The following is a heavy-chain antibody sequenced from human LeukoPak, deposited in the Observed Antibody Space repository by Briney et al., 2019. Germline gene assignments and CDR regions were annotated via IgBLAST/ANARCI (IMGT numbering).Heavy chain of an antibody. CDR1: GYTFTSYG. CDR3: ARNGGSGWNNNWFDP. J-gene: IGHJ5*02. CDR2: ISAYNGNT. V-gene: IGHV1-18*01. Sequence: ASVKVSCKASGYTFTSYGISWVRQAPGQGLEWMGWISAYNGNTNYAQKLQGRVTMTTDTSTSTAYMELRSLRSDDTAMYYCARNGGSGWNNNWFDPWGQGTLVTVSS. D-gene: IGHD6-19*01.